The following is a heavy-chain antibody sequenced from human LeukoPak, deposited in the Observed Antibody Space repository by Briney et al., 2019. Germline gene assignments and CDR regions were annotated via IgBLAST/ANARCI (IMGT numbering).Heavy chain of an antibody. CDR2: ITGNGNNI. V-gene: IGHV3-48*03. D-gene: IGHD1-7*01. CDR3: ARKIPGTSYFES. Sequence: PGGSLRLSCAASGFTFSSYEMNWVRKAPGKGLEWVSYITGNGNNIYYADSVKGRFTISRDNARNSLDLQMSSLRAEDTAVYYCARKIPGTSYFESWGQGTLVTVSS. CDR1: GFTFSSYE. J-gene: IGHJ4*02.